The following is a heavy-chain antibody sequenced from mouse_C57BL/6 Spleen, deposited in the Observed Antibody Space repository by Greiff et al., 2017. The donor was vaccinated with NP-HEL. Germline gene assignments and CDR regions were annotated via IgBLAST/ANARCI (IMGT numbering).Heavy chain of an antibody. J-gene: IGHJ4*01. CDR2: ISSGSSTI. D-gene: IGHD1-1*01. CDR1: GFTFSDYG. Sequence: DVHLVESGGGLVKPGGSLKLSCAASGFTFSDYGMHWVRQAPEKGLEWVAYISSGSSTIYYADTVKGRFTISRDNAKNTLFLQMTSLRSEDTAMYYGARGGTRAIDYWGQGTSVTVSS. V-gene: IGHV5-17*01. CDR3: ARGGTRAIDY.